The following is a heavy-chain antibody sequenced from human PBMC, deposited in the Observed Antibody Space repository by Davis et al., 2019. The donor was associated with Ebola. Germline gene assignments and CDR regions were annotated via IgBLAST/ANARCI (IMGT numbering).Heavy chain of an antibody. CDR3: ARDNGGSSPHYYYYYYGMDV. Sequence: ASVKVSCKASGYTFTSYGISWVRQAPGQGLEWMGWISAYNGNTNYAQKLQGRVTMTTDTSTSTAYMELRSLRSDDTAMYYCARDNGGSSPHYYYYYYGMDVWGQGTTVTVSS. V-gene: IGHV1-18*01. CDR2: ISAYNGNT. J-gene: IGHJ6*02. CDR1: GYTFTSYG. D-gene: IGHD6-6*01.